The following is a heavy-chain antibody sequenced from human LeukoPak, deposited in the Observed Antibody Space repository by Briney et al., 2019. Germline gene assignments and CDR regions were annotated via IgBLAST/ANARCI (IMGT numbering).Heavy chain of an antibody. CDR2: IFPGDSDT. J-gene: IGHJ4*02. CDR1: GYSFTNYW. CDR3: VRLVTNHQYYFDY. D-gene: IGHD2-2*01. Sequence: GESLKISCKGSGYSFTNYWIGWVRHTPGKGLESMGIIFPGDSDTRYSPSFQGQVTISADKSISTAYLQWSRLKASDTAVYYCVRLVTNHQYYFDYWGQGTLVTVSS. V-gene: IGHV5-51*01.